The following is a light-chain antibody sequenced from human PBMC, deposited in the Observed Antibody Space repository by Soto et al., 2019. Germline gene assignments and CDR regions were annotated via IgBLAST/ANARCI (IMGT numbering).Light chain of an antibody. CDR2: DVS. V-gene: IGLV2-14*01. CDR3: SSYTSSSKV. CDR1: SSDVGGYNY. Sequence: QLVLTQPASVSGSPGQSITISCTGTSSDVGGYNYVSWYQQHPGKAPKLMIYDVSNRPSGVSNRFSGSKSGNTASLTISGLQAEDEADYYCSSYTSSSKVFGGGTKVTVL. J-gene: IGLJ3*02.